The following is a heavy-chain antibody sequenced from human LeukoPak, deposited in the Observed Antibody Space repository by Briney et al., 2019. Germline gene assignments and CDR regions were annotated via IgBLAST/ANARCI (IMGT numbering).Heavy chain of an antibody. V-gene: IGHV4-61*02. J-gene: IGHJ4*02. CDR3: ARDLSSGYDY. CDR2: IYTSGSI. D-gene: IGHD3-22*01. CDR1: GGSISSGSYY. Sequence: PSQTLSLTCTVSGGSISSGSYYWSWSRQPAGKGLEWIGRIYTSGSINYNPSLKSRVTISVDTSKNQFSLKLSSVTAAVTAVYYCARDLSSGYDYWGQGTLVTVSS.